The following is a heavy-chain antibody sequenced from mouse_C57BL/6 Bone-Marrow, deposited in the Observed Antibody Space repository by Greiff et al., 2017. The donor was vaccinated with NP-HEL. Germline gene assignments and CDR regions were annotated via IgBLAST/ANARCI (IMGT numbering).Heavy chain of an antibody. V-gene: IGHV1-26*01. Sequence: VQLQQSGPELVKPGASVKISCKASGYTFTDYYMNWVKQSHGKSLEWIGDINPNNGGTSYNQKFKGKATLTVDKSSSTAYMELRSLTSEDSAVYYCARSGVYDKDGCTKDYWGQGNSVTVSS. CDR1: GYTFTDYY. D-gene: IGHD2-3*01. CDR2: INPNNGGT. CDR3: ARSGVYDKDGCTKDY. J-gene: IGHJ4*01.